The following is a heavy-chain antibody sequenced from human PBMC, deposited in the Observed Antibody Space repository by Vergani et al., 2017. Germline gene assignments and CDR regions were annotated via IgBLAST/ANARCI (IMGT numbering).Heavy chain of an antibody. CDR2: IYYSGST. D-gene: IGHD2-2*01. CDR3: ARGRGYCSSTSCYAQDEEYYYYGMDV. J-gene: IGHJ6*02. Sequence: QVQLQESGPGLVKPSQTLSLTCSVSGDSISSGVYYWNWIRQHPGKGLEWIGYIYYSGSTNYNPSLKSRVTISVDTSKNQFSLKLSSVTAADTAVYYCARGRGYCSSTSCYAQDEEYYYYGMDVWGQGTTVTVSS. CDR1: GDSISSGVYY. V-gene: IGHV4-61*08.